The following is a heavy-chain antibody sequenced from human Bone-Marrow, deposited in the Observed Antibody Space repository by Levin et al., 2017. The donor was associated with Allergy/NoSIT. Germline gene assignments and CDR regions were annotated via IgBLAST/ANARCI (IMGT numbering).Heavy chain of an antibody. CDR1: GGSVISLGYS. CDR2: IFPNGSA. J-gene: IGHJ6*02. CDR3: AREMFYFDPDASYHYYGLDV. Sequence: SETLSLTCAVSGGSVISLGYSWNWIRQTPGKGLEWLGYIFPNGSAFYNPSLKTRVAISVDRSRNQFSLTVNSMTAADTAVYYCAREMFYFDPDASYHYYGLDVWGQGTTVTVFS. D-gene: IGHD3-22*01. V-gene: IGHV4-30-2*01.